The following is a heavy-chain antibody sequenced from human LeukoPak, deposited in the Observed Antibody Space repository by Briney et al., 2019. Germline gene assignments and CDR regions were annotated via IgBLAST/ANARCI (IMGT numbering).Heavy chain of an antibody. CDR1: GFTFSSYG. Sequence: PGRSLRLSCAASGFTFSSYGMHWVRQAPGKGLEWVAVIWYDGSNKYYADSVKGRFTISRDNSKNTLYLQMNSLRAEDTAVYYCAREEYGSGSYYKDYWGQGTLVTVSS. J-gene: IGHJ4*02. D-gene: IGHD3-10*01. CDR3: AREEYGSGSYYKDY. V-gene: IGHV3-33*01. CDR2: IWYDGSNK.